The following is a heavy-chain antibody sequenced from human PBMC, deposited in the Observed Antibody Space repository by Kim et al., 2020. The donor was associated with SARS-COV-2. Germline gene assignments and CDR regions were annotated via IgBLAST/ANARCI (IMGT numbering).Heavy chain of an antibody. CDR3: ARRDCSSTSCYSKSHWYFDR. J-gene: IGHJ2*01. Sequence: SVKVSCKASGGTFSSYAISWVRQAPGQGLEWMGRIIPILGIANYAQKFQGRVTITADKSTSTAYMELSSLRSEDTAVYYCARRDCSSTSCYSKSHWYFDRWGRGTLVTVSS. CDR2: IIPILGIA. D-gene: IGHD2-2*01. CDR1: GGTFSSYA. V-gene: IGHV1-69*04.